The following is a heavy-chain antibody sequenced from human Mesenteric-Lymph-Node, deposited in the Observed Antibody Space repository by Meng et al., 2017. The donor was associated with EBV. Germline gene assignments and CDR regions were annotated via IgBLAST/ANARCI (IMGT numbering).Heavy chain of an antibody. D-gene: IGHD3-3*01. CDR2: IYWDDGQ. V-gene: IGHV2-5*02. CDR1: WFSLAEGVG. Sequence: KEPVLMLRKPTQTLWLPWTFSWFSLAEGVGGCWTRQAPAKALEWLALIYWDDGQHYSPSLKSRLTITKDTSRKQVVLRMTNIDPVDTATYYCAYSEWLRFFGPWGQGTLVTVSS. CDR3: AYSEWLRFFGP. J-gene: IGHJ5*02.